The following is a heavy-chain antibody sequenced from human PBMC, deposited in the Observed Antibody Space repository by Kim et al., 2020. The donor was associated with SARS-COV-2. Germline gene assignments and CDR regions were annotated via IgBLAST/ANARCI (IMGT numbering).Heavy chain of an antibody. V-gene: IGHV4-59*08. CDR2: IYYSGST. J-gene: IGHJ4*02. CDR3: ARRDGYYYVFDY. Sequence: SETLSLTCTVSGGSISSYYWSWIRQPPGKGLEWIGYIYYSGSTNYNPSLKSRVTISVDTSKNQFSLKLSSVTAADTAVYYCARRDGYYYVFDYWGQGTLVTVSS. CDR1: GGSISSYY. D-gene: IGHD3-22*01.